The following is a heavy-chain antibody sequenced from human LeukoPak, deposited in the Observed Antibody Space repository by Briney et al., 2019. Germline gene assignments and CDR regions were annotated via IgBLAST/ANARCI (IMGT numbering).Heavy chain of an antibody. CDR2: ISSSSSYI. CDR3: AKAGNYGDYAPH. V-gene: IGHV3-21*01. CDR1: GFTFSSYS. J-gene: IGHJ4*02. Sequence: GGSLRLSCAASGFTFSSYSMNWVRRAPGKGLEWVSSISSSSSYIYYADSVKGRFTISRDNAKNSLYLQMNSLRAEDTAVYYCAKAGNYGDYAPHWGQGTLVTVSS. D-gene: IGHD4-17*01.